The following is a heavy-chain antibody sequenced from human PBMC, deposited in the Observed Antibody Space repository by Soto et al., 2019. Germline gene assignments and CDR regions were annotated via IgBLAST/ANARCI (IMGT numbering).Heavy chain of an antibody. D-gene: IGHD2-2*01. CDR2: FYYSEST. J-gene: IGHJ6*02. CDR3: ARLGGYCSSTSCYGYYGMDV. Sequence: SQTLSLTCTVSGGSISSVPYSWGRIRQPPGKGLEWIGTFYYSESTYYNPSLESRVTISVDTSKNQFSLKVSSVTVADTAVYYCARLGGYCSSTSCYGYYGMDVWGQGTTVTVSS. CDR1: GGSISSVPYS. V-gene: IGHV4-39*01.